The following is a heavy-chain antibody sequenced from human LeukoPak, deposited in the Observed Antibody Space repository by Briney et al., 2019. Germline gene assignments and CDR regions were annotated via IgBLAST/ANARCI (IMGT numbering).Heavy chain of an antibody. D-gene: IGHD3-3*01. J-gene: IGHJ4*02. CDR3: AREARDFWSGYGYYFDY. CDR1: GGSISSYY. CDR2: IYYSGST. Sequence: SETLSLTCTVSGGSISSYYWSWIRQPPGKGLEWIGYIYYSGSTNYNPSLKSRVTISVDTSKNQFSLRLSSVTAADTAVYYCAREARDFWSGYGYYFDYWGQGTLVTISS. V-gene: IGHV4-59*01.